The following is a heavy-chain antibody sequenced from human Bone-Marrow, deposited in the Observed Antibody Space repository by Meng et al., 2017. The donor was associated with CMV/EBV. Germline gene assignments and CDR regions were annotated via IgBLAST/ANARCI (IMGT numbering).Heavy chain of an antibody. V-gene: IGHV4-4*07. Sequence: GSLRLSCTVSGVSISTYYWNWIRQPPGRGLEWIGYAHSSGTTNYNPSLKSRVTMSVDTSKNQFPLKLSSVTAADTAVYCCAREYYDFWSGAHWFDPWGQGTLVTVSS. CDR2: AHSSGTT. CDR3: AREYYDFWSGAHWFDP. CDR1: GVSISTYY. J-gene: IGHJ5*02. D-gene: IGHD3-3*01.